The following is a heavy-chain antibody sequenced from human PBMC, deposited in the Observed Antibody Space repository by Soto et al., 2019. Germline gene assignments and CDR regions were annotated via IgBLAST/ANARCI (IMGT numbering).Heavy chain of an antibody. CDR3: AKVGSSWYSHFDY. CDR2: ISGGGGSA. D-gene: IGHD6-13*01. CDR1: GVTFSSYA. J-gene: IGHJ4*02. V-gene: IGHV3-23*01. Sequence: EVQLLESGGGLVQPGGSLRLSCAASGVTFSSYAMNWVRQTPGKGLEWVSIISGGGGSAYYADSVKGRFSISRDNSTNTLYLQMNSLRAEDTAVYYCAKVGSSWYSHFDYWGQGTLVTVSS.